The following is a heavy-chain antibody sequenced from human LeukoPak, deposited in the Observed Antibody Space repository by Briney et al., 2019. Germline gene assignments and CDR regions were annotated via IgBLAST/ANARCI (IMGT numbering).Heavy chain of an antibody. V-gene: IGHV1-2*02. Sequence: ASVKVSCQASGYTFTGYYMRWVRQAPGQGLEWMGWINPNIGGTNYAQKSQGRVIMTRDTSISTAYMELSRLRSDDTAVYYCARSRREDDILTGFYNPYYNYAMDVWGQGTTVTVSS. D-gene: IGHD3-9*01. J-gene: IGHJ6*02. CDR1: GYTFTGYY. CDR2: INPNIGGT. CDR3: ARSRREDDILTGFYNPYYNYAMDV.